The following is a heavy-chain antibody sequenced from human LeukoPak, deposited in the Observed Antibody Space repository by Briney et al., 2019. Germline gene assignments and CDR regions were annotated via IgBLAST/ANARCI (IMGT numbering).Heavy chain of an antibody. Sequence: GGSLRLSCAASGFTFSDYYMSWIRQAPGKGLERVSDISSSGSTIYYADSVKGRFTNSRDNAKNSLYRKMNSLRAEDTAVYYCAIVDGWITMVRTQLDYWGQGTLVTVSS. V-gene: IGHV3-11*01. CDR2: ISSSGSTI. CDR1: GFTFSDYY. D-gene: IGHD3-10*01. CDR3: AIVDGWITMVRTQLDY. J-gene: IGHJ4*02.